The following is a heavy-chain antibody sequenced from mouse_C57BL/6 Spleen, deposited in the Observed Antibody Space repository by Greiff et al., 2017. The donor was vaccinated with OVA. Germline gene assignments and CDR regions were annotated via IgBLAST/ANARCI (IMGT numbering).Heavy chain of an antibody. V-gene: IGHV1-82*01. J-gene: IGHJ1*03. CDR2: IYPGDGDT. Sequence: LVESGPELVKPGASVKISCKASGYAFSSSWMNWVKQRPGKGLEWIGRIYPGDGDTNYNGKFKGKATLTADKSSSTAYMQLSSLTSEDSAVYFCARIITSYWYFDVWGTGTTVTVSS. CDR3: ARIITSYWYFDV. CDR1: GYAFSSSW. D-gene: IGHD1-1*01.